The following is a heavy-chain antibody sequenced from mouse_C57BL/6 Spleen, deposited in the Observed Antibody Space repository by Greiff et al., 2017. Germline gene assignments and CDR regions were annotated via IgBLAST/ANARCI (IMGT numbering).Heavy chain of an antibody. D-gene: IGHD3-2*02. CDR2: IDPSDSYT. CDR1: GYTFTSYW. Sequence: QVQLQQPGAELVKPGASVKLSCKASGYTFTSYWMQWVKQRPGQGLEWIGEIDPSDSYTNYNQKFKGKATLTVDTSSSTAYMQLSSLTSEDSAVYYCARAKGLTAQATSWFAYWGQGTLVTVSA. V-gene: IGHV1-50*01. J-gene: IGHJ3*01. CDR3: ARAKGLTAQATSWFAY.